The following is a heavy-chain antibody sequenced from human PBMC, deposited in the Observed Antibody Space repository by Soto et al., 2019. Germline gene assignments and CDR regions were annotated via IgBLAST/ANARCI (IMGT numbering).Heavy chain of an antibody. V-gene: IGHV3-23*01. CDR3: AKGGGPRSYDGGYYFDY. Sequence: GGSLRLSCAASGFTFSSYAMSWVRQAPGKGLEWVSAISGSGGSTYYADSVKGRFTISRDNSKNTLYLQMNSLRAEDTAVYYCAKGGGPRSYDGGYYFDYWGQGTLVTVSS. J-gene: IGHJ4*02. CDR1: GFTFSSYA. CDR2: ISGSGGST. D-gene: IGHD3-16*01.